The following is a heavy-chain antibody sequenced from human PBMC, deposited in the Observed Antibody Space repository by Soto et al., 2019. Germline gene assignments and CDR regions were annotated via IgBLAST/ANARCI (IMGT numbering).Heavy chain of an antibody. V-gene: IGHV3-23*01. CDR1: GFTFSSYA. CDR3: AKVLLWFGDQPLYYYYYGMDV. CDR2: ISGSGGST. J-gene: IGHJ6*02. Sequence: GGSLRLSCAASGFTFSSYAMSWVRQAPGKGLEWVSAISGSGGSTYYADSVKGRFTISRDNSKNTLYLQMNSLRAEDTAVYYCAKVLLWFGDQPLYYYYYGMDVWGQGTTVTVSS. D-gene: IGHD3-10*01.